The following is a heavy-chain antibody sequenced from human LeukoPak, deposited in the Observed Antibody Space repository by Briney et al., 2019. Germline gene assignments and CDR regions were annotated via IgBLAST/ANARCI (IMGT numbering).Heavy chain of an antibody. D-gene: IGHD6-19*01. CDR2: LVYDARS. Sequence: AGGSLRLSCAASGFPFSSYGMHWVRQAPGKGLEWVARLVYDARSDYGNSVKGRLSISRDDSKNTLFLDMSNLRVEDTALYYCARDLSAAFDFWGQGVLVTVSS. CDR3: ARDLSAAFDF. J-gene: IGHJ4*02. CDR1: GFPFSSYG. V-gene: IGHV3-33*01.